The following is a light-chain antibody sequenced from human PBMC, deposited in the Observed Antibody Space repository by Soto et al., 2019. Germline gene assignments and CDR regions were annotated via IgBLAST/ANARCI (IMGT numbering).Light chain of an antibody. CDR1: QSVSNSY. CDR2: GAS. Sequence: EIVMTQSPATLSLSPGERATLSCRASQSVSNSYLAWYQQKPGQPPRLLLFGASNRATGIPDRFSGSGSGTDFTLTISRLEAEDFAVYYCQLYGRSPTFGPGTKVDL. V-gene: IGKV3-20*01. J-gene: IGKJ3*01. CDR3: QLYGRSPT.